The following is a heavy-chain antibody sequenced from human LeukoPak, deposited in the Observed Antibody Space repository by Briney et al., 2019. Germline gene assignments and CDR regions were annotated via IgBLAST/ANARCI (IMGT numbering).Heavy chain of an antibody. Sequence: GGSLRLSCAASGFTFGSYAMSWVRQAPGKGLEWVSAISGSGGSTYYADSVKGRFTISRDNSKNTLYLQMNSLRAEDTAVYYCAKDRGSSWYHWFDPWGQGTLVTVSS. CDR2: ISGSGGST. CDR3: AKDRGSSWYHWFDP. CDR1: GFTFGSYA. V-gene: IGHV3-23*01. D-gene: IGHD6-13*01. J-gene: IGHJ5*02.